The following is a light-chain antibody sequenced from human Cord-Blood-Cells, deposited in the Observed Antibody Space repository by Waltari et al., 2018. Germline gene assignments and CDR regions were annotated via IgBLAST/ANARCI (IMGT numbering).Light chain of an antibody. CDR1: QSISSY. CDR3: QQSYSTSWT. CDR2: AAS. Sequence: DIQMPQSPSSLSASVGDRVTLTCRASQSISSYLNWYQQKPGKAPKLLIYAASSLQSGVPSRFSGSGSGTDFTLTISSLQPEDFATYYCQQSYSTSWTFGQGTKVEIK. J-gene: IGKJ1*01. V-gene: IGKV1-39*01.